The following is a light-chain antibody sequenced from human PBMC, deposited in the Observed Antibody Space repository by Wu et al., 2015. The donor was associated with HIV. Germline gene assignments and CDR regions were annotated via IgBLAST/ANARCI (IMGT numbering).Light chain of an antibody. J-gene: IGKJ1*01. Sequence: ILMTQSPATLSVSPGGRATLSCRASQTVNRNLAWYQQRPGQAPRLLMYDVDIRAAGISARFSGSGFGTDFTLTISSMRSEDFGVYYCQQYNDWPRTFGQGTKVAIK. V-gene: IGKV3-15*01. CDR2: DVD. CDR3: QQYNDWPRT. CDR1: QTVNRN.